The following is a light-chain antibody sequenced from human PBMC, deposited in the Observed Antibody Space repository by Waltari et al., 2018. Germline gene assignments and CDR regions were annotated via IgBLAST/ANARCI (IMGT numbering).Light chain of an antibody. CDR3: SSFTSSSTRV. CDR1: SSDVGGYNY. CDR2: EVT. J-gene: IGLJ2*01. V-gene: IGLV2-14*01. Sequence: QSALTQPASVSGSLGQSITISCTGTSSDVGGYNYVSWYQQHPGKAPKLMIYEVTNRPSGVSNRFSGSKSGNTASLTISGLQAEDEADYYCSSFTSSSTRVFGGGTKLIVL.